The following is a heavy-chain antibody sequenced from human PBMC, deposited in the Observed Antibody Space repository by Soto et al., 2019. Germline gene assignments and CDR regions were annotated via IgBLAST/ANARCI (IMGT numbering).Heavy chain of an antibody. V-gene: IGHV1-69*01. J-gene: IGHJ4*02. CDR3: ARDVGGEATIRY. Sequence: QVQLVQSGAEVKKPGSSVKVSCQASGGSFSNFVIRWVRQAPGQGLEWMGGIIPNFGTTNYAQKFQGKVTITADETTRTAYLALSGLTSEDTSVYYCARDVGGEATIRYWGQGTLVTVSS. CDR2: IIPNFGTT. CDR1: GGSFSNFV. D-gene: IGHD5-12*01.